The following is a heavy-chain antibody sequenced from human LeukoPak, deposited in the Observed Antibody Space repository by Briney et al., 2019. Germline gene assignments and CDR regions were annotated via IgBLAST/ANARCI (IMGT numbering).Heavy chain of an antibody. CDR1: GFTFSSYS. D-gene: IGHD6-25*01. V-gene: IGHV3-48*04. J-gene: IGHJ4*02. CDR3: AKGQAAMSGYFDY. Sequence: PGGSLRLSCAASGFTFSSYSMNWVRRAPGKGLEWVSHISTGSSTIYYADSVKGRFTISRDNAKNSLYLQMNSLRAEDTALYYCAKGQAAMSGYFDYWGQGTLVTVSS. CDR2: ISTGSSTI.